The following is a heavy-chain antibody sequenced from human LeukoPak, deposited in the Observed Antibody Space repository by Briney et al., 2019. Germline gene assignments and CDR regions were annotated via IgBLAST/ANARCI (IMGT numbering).Heavy chain of an antibody. CDR1: GFTFSSYA. CDR2: ISYDGSNK. D-gene: IGHD6-19*01. CDR3: AKKAVAGPYYFDY. V-gene: IGHV3-30-3*02. J-gene: IGHJ4*02. Sequence: GRSLRLSCAASGFTFSSYAMHWVRQAPGKGLEWVAVISYDGSNKHYADSVKGRFTISRDNSRNTLYLQVNSLRAEDTTVYFCAKKAVAGPYYFDYWGQGTLVTVSS.